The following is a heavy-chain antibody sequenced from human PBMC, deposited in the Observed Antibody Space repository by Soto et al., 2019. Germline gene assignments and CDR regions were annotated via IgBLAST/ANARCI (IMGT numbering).Heavy chain of an antibody. Sequence: ASVKVSCKASGYTFTGYYMHWVRQAPGQGLEWLGWISAFNGNTNYAQKLQDRVTMTTDTSTSTAYMELRSLTSDDTAVYYCARGGSPMRYLLDYWGQGTPVTVSS. CDR1: GYTFTGYY. CDR2: ISAFNGNT. D-gene: IGHD3-22*01. V-gene: IGHV1-18*04. J-gene: IGHJ4*02. CDR3: ARGGSPMRYLLDY.